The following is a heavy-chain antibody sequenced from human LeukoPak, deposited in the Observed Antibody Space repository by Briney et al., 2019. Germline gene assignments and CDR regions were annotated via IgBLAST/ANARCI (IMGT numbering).Heavy chain of an antibody. V-gene: IGHV3-33*01. CDR1: GFTFSRYG. CDR2: IWPDGSNK. D-gene: IGHD3-10*01. J-gene: IGHJ3*02. CDR3: VRDYYHGSGTYYNSAFDI. Sequence: GGSLRLSCAASGFTFSRYGMHWVRQAPGKGLERVAVIWPDGSNKYYADSVKGRFTISRDNSKNTLYLQMNSLRAEDTAVYSCVRDYYHGSGTYYNSAFDIWGQGTMVTVSS.